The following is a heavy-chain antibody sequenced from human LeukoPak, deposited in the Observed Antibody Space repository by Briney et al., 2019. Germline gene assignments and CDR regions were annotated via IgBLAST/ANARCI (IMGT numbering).Heavy chain of an antibody. CDR2: IYYSGST. D-gene: IGHD3-22*01. Sequence: SETLSLTCTVSGGSISSSGYYWNWIRQPPGKGLEWIGYIYYSGSTNYNPSLKSRVTISVDTSKNQFSLKLSSVTAADTAVYYCARDYYDSSGYRMNFDYWGQGTLVTVSS. CDR1: GGSISSSGYY. CDR3: ARDYYDSSGYRMNFDY. V-gene: IGHV4-61*08. J-gene: IGHJ4*02.